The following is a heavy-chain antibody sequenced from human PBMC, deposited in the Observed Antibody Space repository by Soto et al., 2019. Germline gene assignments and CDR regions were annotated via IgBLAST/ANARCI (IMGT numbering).Heavy chain of an antibody. CDR3: VKGGYSYGSDY. D-gene: IGHD5-18*01. V-gene: IGHV3-64D*06. CDR1: GFTFSRYA. J-gene: IGHJ4*02. Sequence: HPGGSLRLSCSASGFTFSRYAMHWVRQAPGKGLEYVSGIIDNGGRTYYADSVKGRFIISRDNSKNTLYLQMSSLGSEDTAVYYCVKGGYSYGSDYWGQGTLVTVSS. CDR2: IIDNGGRT.